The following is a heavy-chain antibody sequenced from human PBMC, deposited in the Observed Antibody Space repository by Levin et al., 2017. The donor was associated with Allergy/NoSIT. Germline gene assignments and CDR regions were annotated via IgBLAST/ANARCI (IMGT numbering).Heavy chain of an antibody. CDR2: IIPIFGSS. V-gene: IGHV1-69*13. J-gene: IGHJ6*02. Sequence: PGASMKVSCKASGDTFSRFAFSWVRQAPGQGLEWIGGIIPIFGSSHIAQKFQGRVTITADEFTSTSYMELTSLRSDDTAVYYCARISKERLFWFGGTTDYYSGMDVWGQGTTVIV. CDR1: GDTFSRFA. CDR3: ARISKERLFWFGGTTDYYSGMDV. D-gene: IGHD3-10*01.